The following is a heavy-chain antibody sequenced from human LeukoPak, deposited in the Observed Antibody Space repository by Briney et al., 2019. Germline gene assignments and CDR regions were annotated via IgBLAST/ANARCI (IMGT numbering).Heavy chain of an antibody. CDR3: ARGGLYLVRGVYDY. CDR1: GGSFSGYY. J-gene: IGHJ4*02. D-gene: IGHD3-10*01. V-gene: IGHV4-34*01. Sequence: SETQSLTCAVYGGSFSGYYWSWIRQPPGKGLEWIGEINHSRSTNYNPSLKSRVTISVDTSKNQFSLKLSSVTAADTAVYYCARGGLYLVRGVYDYWGQGTLVTVSS. CDR2: INHSRST.